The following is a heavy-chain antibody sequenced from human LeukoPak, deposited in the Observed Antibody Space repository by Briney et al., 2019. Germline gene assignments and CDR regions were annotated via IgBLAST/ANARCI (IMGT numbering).Heavy chain of an antibody. V-gene: IGHV4-39*01. CDR2: LYYGGST. D-gene: IGHD4-17*01. CDR1: GGSISSSSYY. J-gene: IGHJ4*02. Sequence: PSETLSLTCIVSGGSISSSSYYWGWIRQPPGKGLECIGSLYYGGSTYYNPSLESRVTISVDTSKNQCSLKLNSVTAADTAVYYCARFDYGDFYFAQGGQGTLVSV. CDR3: ARFDYGDFYFAQ.